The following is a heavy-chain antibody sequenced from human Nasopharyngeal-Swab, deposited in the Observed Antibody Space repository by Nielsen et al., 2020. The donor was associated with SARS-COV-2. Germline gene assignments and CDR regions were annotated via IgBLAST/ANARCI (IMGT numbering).Heavy chain of an antibody. D-gene: IGHD5-12*01. Sequence: GESLKISCKGSGYSFTSYWIAWVRQMPGKGLEWMGIIYPRDSDTRYSPSFQGQVTISADKSISTAYLQWSSLKASDTAMYYCVRPEGVATSFKYYFQYGMDVWGQGTTVIVSS. CDR1: GYSFTSYW. J-gene: IGHJ6*02. V-gene: IGHV5-51*01. CDR2: IYPRDSDT. CDR3: VRPEGVATSFKYYFQYGMDV.